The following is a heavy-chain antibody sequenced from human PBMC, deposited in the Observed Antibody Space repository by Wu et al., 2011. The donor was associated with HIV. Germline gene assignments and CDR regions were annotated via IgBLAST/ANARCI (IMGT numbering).Heavy chain of an antibody. D-gene: IGHD3-16*01. CDR2: IIPIFGTA. V-gene: IGHV1-69*15. Sequence: QVQLVQSGAEVKKPGSSVKVSCKASGGTFSSYAISWVRQAPGQGLEWMGRIIPIFGTANYAQKFQGRVTITADESTSTAYMELSSLRSEDTAVYYCASPLRGMESGWDAFDIWGQGTMVTVSS. CDR1: GGTFSSYA. J-gene: IGHJ3*02. CDR3: ASPLRGMESGWDAFDI.